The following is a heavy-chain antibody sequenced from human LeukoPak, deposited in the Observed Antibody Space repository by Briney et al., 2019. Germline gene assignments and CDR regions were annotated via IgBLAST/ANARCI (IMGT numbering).Heavy chain of an antibody. CDR1: GFTFSSYE. CDR3: ARVDIYWFDP. Sequence: SGGSLRLSCAASGFTFSSYEMNWVLQAPGKGLEWVSYISSSGGTIYYADTVKGRFTISRDNAKNSLYLQMNSLRAEDTAVYYCARVDIYWFDPWGQGTLVTVSS. CDR2: ISSSGGTI. D-gene: IGHD3-3*02. V-gene: IGHV3-48*03. J-gene: IGHJ5*02.